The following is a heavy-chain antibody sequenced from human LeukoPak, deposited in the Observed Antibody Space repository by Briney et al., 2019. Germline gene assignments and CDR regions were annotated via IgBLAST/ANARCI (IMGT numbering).Heavy chain of an antibody. Sequence: GGSLRLSCAASVFTFSSYEMNCVRQAPGKVLEWVSHISRGSGSSIYYADSVKGRFTISRDNAKNSLYLQMNSLRDEDTAVYYCAAYRAWVTMIRGPEHWGQGTLVTVSS. D-gene: IGHD3-10*01. CDR1: VFTFSSYE. V-gene: IGHV3-48*03. J-gene: IGHJ4*02. CDR2: ISRGSGSSI. CDR3: AAYRAWVTMIRGPEH.